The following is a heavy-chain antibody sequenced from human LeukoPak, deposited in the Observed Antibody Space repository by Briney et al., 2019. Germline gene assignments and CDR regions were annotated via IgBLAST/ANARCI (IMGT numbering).Heavy chain of an antibody. CDR2: ISWNSGSI. Sequence: GGSLRLSCAASGFTFDDYAMHWVRQAPGKGLEWVSGISWNSGSIGYADSVKGRFTISRDNAKNSLYLQMNSLRAEDTALYYCAKSPGYGVPSTHDAFDIWGQGTMVTVSS. D-gene: IGHD5-12*01. V-gene: IGHV3-9*01. CDR1: GFTFDDYA. J-gene: IGHJ3*02. CDR3: AKSPGYGVPSTHDAFDI.